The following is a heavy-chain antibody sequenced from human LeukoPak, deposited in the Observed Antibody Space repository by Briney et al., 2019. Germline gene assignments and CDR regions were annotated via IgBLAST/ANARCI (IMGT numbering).Heavy chain of an antibody. V-gene: IGHV4-39*02. J-gene: IGHJ4*02. D-gene: IGHD2-2*01. CDR3: ARDQYCSSTSCPAPFDY. CDR2: IYYSGST. Sequence: PSETLSLTCTVSGGSISSSSYYWGWIRQPPGKGLEWIGSIYYSGSTYYNPSLKSRVTISVDTSKNQFSLKLSSVTAADTAVYYCARDQYCSSTSCPAPFDYWGQGTLVTVSS. CDR1: GGSISSSSYY.